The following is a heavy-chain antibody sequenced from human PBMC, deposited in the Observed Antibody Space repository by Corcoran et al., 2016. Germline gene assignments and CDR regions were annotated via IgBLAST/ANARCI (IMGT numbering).Heavy chain of an antibody. CDR2: IDWDDDK. J-gene: IGHJ6*02. D-gene: IGHD6-19*01. CDR1: GFSLSTSGMC. V-gene: IGHV2-70*01. Sequence: QVTLRESGPALVKPTQTLTLTCTFSGFSLSTSGMCVSWIRQPPGKALEWLALIDWDDDKYYSTSLKTRLTISKDTSKNQVVLTMTNMDPVDTATYYCARMTRDSSGRSSLGYYYYGMDVWGQGTTVTVSS. CDR3: ARMTRDSSGRSSLGYYYYGMDV.